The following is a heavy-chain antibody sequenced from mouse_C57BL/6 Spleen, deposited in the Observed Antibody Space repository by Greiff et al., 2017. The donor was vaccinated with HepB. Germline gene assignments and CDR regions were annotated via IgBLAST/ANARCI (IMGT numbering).Heavy chain of an antibody. CDR1: GYSITSGYY. D-gene: IGHD1-2*01. CDR2: ISYDGSN. Sequence: EVKLMESGPGLVKPSQSLSLTCSVTGYSITSGYYWNWIRQFPGNKLEWMGYISYDGSNNYNPSLKNRISITRDTSKNQFFLKLNSVTTEDTATYYCARVLRPWYFDVWGTGTTVTVSS. CDR3: ARVLRPWYFDV. V-gene: IGHV3-6*01. J-gene: IGHJ1*03.